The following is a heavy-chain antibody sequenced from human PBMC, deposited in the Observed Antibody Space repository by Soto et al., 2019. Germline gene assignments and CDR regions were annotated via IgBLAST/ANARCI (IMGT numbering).Heavy chain of an antibody. Sequence: GGSLRLSCAASGFTFSDYYMSWIRQAPGKGLEWVSYISSSGSTIYYADSVKGRFTISRDNGKNSLYLQMNSLRAEDTAVYYCARSHCSSTSCYGYYMDVWGKGTTVTVSS. CDR1: GFTFSDYY. J-gene: IGHJ6*03. D-gene: IGHD2-2*01. CDR3: ARSHCSSTSCYGYYMDV. CDR2: ISSSGSTI. V-gene: IGHV3-11*01.